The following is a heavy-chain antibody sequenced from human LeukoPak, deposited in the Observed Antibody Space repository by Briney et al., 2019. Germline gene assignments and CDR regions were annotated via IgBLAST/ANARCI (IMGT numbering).Heavy chain of an antibody. CDR1: GGSISSYY. CDR3: ARDRWLGLEAFDI. Sequence: SETLSLTCTVSGGSISSYYWGWIRQPPGKGLEWIGYIYYGGSTNYNPSLKSRVTISVDTSKNQFSLKLSSVTAADTAVYYCARDRWLGLEAFDIWGQGTMVTVSS. J-gene: IGHJ3*02. CDR2: IYYGGST. D-gene: IGHD6-19*01. V-gene: IGHV4-59*01.